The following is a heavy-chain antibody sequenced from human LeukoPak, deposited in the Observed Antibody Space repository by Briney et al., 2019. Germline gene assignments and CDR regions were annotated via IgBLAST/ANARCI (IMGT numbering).Heavy chain of an antibody. V-gene: IGHV1-24*01. CDR2: FDPEDGET. CDR1: GYTLTELS. CDR3: ATDLPGYGDYEVLDP. J-gene: IGHJ5*02. Sequence: ASVKVSCKVSGYTLTELSMHWVRQAPGKGLEWMGGFDPEDGETIYAQKFQGRVTMTEDTSTDTAYMELSSLRSEDTAVYYCATDLPGYGDYEVLDPWGQATLVTVSS. D-gene: IGHD4-17*01.